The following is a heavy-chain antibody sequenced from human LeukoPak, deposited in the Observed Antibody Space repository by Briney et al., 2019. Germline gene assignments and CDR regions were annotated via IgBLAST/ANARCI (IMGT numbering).Heavy chain of an antibody. CDR1: GYSIKSSYH. D-gene: IGHD4-17*01. J-gene: IGHJ5*01. Sequence: KSSETLSLTCTVSGYSIKSSYHWAWVRQPPGKGLEWVATIHHSGDTFYNPSLKSRVTISMDTSKNEFSLTLKSVTAADTAVYYCARGRFDYGEYEFDSWGQGALVTVSS. CDR3: ARGRFDYGEYEFDS. CDR2: IHHSGDT. V-gene: IGHV4-38-2*02.